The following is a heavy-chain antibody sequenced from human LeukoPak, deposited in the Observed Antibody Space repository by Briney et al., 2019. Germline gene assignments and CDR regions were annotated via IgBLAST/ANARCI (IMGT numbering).Heavy chain of an antibody. V-gene: IGHV4-39*01. J-gene: IGHJ4*02. CDR2: IYYSGST. CDR3: ARQSPYYYGSGSYYNYFDY. D-gene: IGHD3-10*01. CDR1: GGSISSYY. Sequence: SETLSLTCTVSGGSISSYYWGWIRQPPGKGVEWIGGIYYSGSTYYNPSLKSRVTISVDTSKNQFSLKLSSVTAADTAVYYCARQSPYYYGSGSYYNYFDYWGQGTLVTVSS.